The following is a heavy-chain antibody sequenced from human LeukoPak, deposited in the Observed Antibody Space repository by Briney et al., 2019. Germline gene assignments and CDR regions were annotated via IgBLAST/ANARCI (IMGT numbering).Heavy chain of an antibody. CDR3: AKEKGGSGSYYCIDY. CDR1: GFTFSSYA. J-gene: IGHJ4*02. Sequence: PGGSLRLSCAASGFTFSSYAMSSVRQTPGKVQERVSAISGSGGSTYYADSVKGRFTISRDNSKNTLYLQMNSLRAEDTAVYYCAKEKGGSGSYYCIDYWGQGTLVTVSS. D-gene: IGHD3-10*01. CDR2: ISGSGGST. V-gene: IGHV3-23*01.